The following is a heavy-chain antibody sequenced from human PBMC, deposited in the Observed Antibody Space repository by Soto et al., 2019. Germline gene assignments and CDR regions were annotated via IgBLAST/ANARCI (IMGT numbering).Heavy chain of an antibody. CDR2: ISGSGGST. V-gene: IGHV3-23*01. CDR1: GFTFSSYA. CDR3: AKDRDSSWLRDAFDI. J-gene: IGHJ3*02. Sequence: GGSLRLSCAASGFTFSSYAMSWVRQAPGKGLEWVSAISGSGGSTYYADSVKGRFTISRDNSKNTLYLQMNSLRAEDTAVYYGAKDRDSSWLRDAFDIWGQGTMVTVSS. D-gene: IGHD6-13*01.